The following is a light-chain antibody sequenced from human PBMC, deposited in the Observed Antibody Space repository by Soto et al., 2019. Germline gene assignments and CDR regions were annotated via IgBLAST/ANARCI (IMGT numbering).Light chain of an antibody. Sequence: QSVLTQPPSASGSPGQSVTISCTGTSSDVGGYNYVSWYQQHPGKAPKLMIYGVSKRPSGVPDRFSGSRSGNTASLTVSGLQAEDEGDYYCSSYAGSNNLVFGGGTKLTVL. CDR1: SSDVGGYNY. CDR3: SSYAGSNNLV. V-gene: IGLV2-8*01. J-gene: IGLJ3*02. CDR2: GVS.